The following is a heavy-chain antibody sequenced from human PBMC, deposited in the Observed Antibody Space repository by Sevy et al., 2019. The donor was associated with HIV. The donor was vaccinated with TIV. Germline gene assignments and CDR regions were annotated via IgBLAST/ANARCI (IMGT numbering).Heavy chain of an antibody. V-gene: IGHV3-33*01. D-gene: IGHD6-19*01. CDR2: IWYDGSNK. Sequence: GGSLRLSCAASGFTFSSYGMHWVRQAPGKGLEWVAVIWYDGSNKYYADSVMGRFTISRDNSKNTLYLQMNSLRAEDTAVYYCALDSSGVFDYWGQGTLVTVSS. CDR1: GFTFSSYG. CDR3: ALDSSGVFDY. J-gene: IGHJ4*02.